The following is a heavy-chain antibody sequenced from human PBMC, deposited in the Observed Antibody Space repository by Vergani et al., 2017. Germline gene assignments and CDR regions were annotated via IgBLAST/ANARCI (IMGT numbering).Heavy chain of an antibody. CDR2: IYYSGST. Sequence: QVQLQESGPGLVKPSETLSLTRTVFGGPIRSYYWSWIRQPPGKGLEWIGYIYYSGSTNYNPALKSRFTKSFDTSKNHFSMKLTSVTAADTAVYYCARSPTVTTWGDACDIWGQGTMVTVSS. D-gene: IGHD4-17*01. CDR3: ARSPTVTTWGDACDI. J-gene: IGHJ3*02. CDR1: GGPIRSYY. V-gene: IGHV4-59*01.